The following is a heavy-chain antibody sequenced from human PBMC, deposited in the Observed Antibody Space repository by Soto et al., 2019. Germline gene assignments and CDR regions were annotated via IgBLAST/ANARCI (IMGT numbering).Heavy chain of an antibody. CDR3: AGPGLDCGGDCYYFQR. CDR2: INLSGST. D-gene: IGHD2-21*02. CDR1: GGSFSGYY. J-gene: IGHJ1*01. Sequence: NPSETLSLTCTVYGGSFSGYYWSWVRQPPGKGLEWIGEINLSGSTNYNPSLKSRVTISLDTSKNQFSLELSSVTAADTAVYYWAGPGLDCGGDCYYFQRWGQGTLVTVSS. V-gene: IGHV4-34*01.